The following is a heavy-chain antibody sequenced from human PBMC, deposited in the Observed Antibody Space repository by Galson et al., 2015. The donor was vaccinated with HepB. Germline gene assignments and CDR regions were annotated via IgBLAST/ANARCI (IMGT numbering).Heavy chain of an antibody. J-gene: IGHJ3*02. CDR1: GFTFSSYD. D-gene: IGHD3-10*01. CDR3: ARSLFRSSFDI. V-gene: IGHV3-13*01. Sequence: SLRLSCAASGFTFSSYDMHWVRQVTGKGLEWVSGIDIAGGTYYPGSVKGRFTISRENAKNSLYLQMNSLRAGDTAVYYCARSLFRSSFDIWGQGTMVIVSS. CDR2: IDIAGGT.